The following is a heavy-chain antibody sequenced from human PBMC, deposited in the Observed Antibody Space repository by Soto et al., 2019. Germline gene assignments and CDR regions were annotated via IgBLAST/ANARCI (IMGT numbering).Heavy chain of an antibody. D-gene: IGHD3-22*01. CDR2: IDPSDNAT. Sequence: KVANKGTCHKLTNYFVHYMRQAPGQGLEWLGKIDPSDNATSYAQKFQGRVTLTRDPSTNTAYVELSSLRSEDTAIYYCATNYYASSGIRYWPPGT. CDR1: CHKLTNYF. CDR3: ATNYYASSGIRY. V-gene: IGHV1-46*01. J-gene: IGHJ4*02.